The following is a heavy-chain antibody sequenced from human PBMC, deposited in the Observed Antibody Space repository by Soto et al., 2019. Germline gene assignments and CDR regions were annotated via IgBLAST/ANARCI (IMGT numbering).Heavy chain of an antibody. CDR1: GFTFSSYG. CDR2: ISFAGSNK. J-gene: IGHJ4*02. Sequence: QVQLVESGGGVARPGGSLRLSCAASGFTFSSYGIHWARRVQGKGLGWVAVISFAGSNKYYADSVKGRFTISRDNSKNTLYLQMNSLRAEDTAVYYCAKDMRELPSQIFDYWGQGTLVTVSS. D-gene: IGHD1-26*01. CDR3: AKDMRELPSQIFDY. V-gene: IGHV3-30*18.